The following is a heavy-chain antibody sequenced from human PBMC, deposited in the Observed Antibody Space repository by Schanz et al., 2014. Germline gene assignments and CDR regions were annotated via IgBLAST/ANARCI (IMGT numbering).Heavy chain of an antibody. V-gene: IGHV3-NL1*01. CDR1: GFTFSSYG. D-gene: IGHD3-10*01. CDR3: AKGRFGELSAFDI. J-gene: IGHJ3*02. Sequence: QVQLVESGGGVVQPGRSLRLSCAASGFTFSSYGMHWVRQAPGKGLEWVSFIYIGGNTYYADSVKGRFTISRDNSKNTLYLQMNSLRAEDTAVYYCAKGRFGELSAFDIWGQGTMVTVSS. CDR2: IYIGGNT.